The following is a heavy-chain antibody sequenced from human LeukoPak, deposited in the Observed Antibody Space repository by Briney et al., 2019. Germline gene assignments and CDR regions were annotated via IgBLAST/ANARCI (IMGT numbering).Heavy chain of an antibody. V-gene: IGHV3-7*03. CDR3: ARDNDSRDPPHFDY. CDR2: IKEDGSEK. Sequence: GGSLRLSCAASGFTFSSNWMSWVRQAPGKGLEWVANIKEDGSEKYYADSVKGRFTISRDNSKNTLYLQMNSLRAEDTAVYYCARDNDSRDPPHFDYWGQGTLVTVSS. CDR1: GFTFSSNW. J-gene: IGHJ4*02. D-gene: IGHD3-16*01.